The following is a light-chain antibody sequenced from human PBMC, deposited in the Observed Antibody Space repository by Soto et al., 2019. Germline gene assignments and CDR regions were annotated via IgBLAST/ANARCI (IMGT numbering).Light chain of an antibody. J-gene: IGKJ4*01. Sequence: DIQMTQSPSSVSASVGDRVTITCRASQGISNWLAWYQQQPGKAPKLLIYGASSLQSGVPSRFSGGGSGTHFTLIISSLQPEDFATYYCQHPNTFLPLTFGGGTKVEI. CDR2: GAS. CDR1: QGISNW. CDR3: QHPNTFLPLT. V-gene: IGKV1-12*01.